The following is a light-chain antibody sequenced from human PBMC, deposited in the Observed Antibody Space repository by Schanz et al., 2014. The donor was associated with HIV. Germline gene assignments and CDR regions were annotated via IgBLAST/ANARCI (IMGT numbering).Light chain of an antibody. V-gene: IGLV2-14*01. Sequence: QSALTQPASVSGSPGQSITISCTGTSSDVGGYNYVSWYQQHPGKAPKLMIYDVFNRPSGVSSRFSGSKSGNTASLTISGLQAEDEADYYCSSYTTSRTWVFGGGTKLTVL. J-gene: IGLJ3*02. CDR2: DVF. CDR1: SSDVGGYNY. CDR3: SSYTTSRTWV.